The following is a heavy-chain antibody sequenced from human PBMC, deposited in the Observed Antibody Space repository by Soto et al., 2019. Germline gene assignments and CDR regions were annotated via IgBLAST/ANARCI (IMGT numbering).Heavy chain of an antibody. Sequence: XGSLRLSCSAAGFTFSSYSMNWVRQAPGKGLEWVSSISSSSSYIYYADSVKGRFTISRDNAKNSLYLQMNSLRAEDTAVYYCARGGIAARRDYWGQGPLVTVSS. J-gene: IGHJ4*02. V-gene: IGHV3-21*01. D-gene: IGHD6-6*01. CDR3: ARGGIAARRDY. CDR2: ISSSSSYI. CDR1: GFTFSSYS.